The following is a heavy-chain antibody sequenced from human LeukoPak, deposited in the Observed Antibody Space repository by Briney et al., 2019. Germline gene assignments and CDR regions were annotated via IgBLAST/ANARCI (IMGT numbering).Heavy chain of an antibody. D-gene: IGHD6-19*01. CDR1: GYTFTGYY. CDR2: INPNSGGT. J-gene: IGHJ4*02. V-gene: IGHV1-2*02. Sequence: ASVKVSCKASGYTFTGYYMHWVRQAPGQGLEWMGWINPNSGGTNYAQKFQGRVTMTRDTSISTAYMELSRLRSDDTALYYCAKDISFEAGTPYYFDYWGQGTLVTVSS. CDR3: AKDISFEAGTPYYFDY.